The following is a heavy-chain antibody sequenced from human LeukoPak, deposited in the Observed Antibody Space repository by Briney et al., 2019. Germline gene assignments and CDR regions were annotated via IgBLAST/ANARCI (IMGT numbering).Heavy chain of an antibody. D-gene: IGHD3-3*01. V-gene: IGHV4-34*01. Sequence: SETLSLTCAGYGGSFSGYYWSWIRQPPGKGLEWIGEINHSGSTNYNPSLESRVTISVDTSKNQFSLKLSSVTAADTAVYYCARGPIIDFWSGYFPRSGWFDPWGQGTLVTVSS. CDR3: ARGPIIDFWSGYFPRSGWFDP. CDR2: INHSGST. J-gene: IGHJ5*02. CDR1: GGSFSGYY.